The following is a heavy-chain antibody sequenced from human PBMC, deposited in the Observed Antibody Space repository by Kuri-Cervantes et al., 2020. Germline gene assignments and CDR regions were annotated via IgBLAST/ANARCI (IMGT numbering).Heavy chain of an antibody. CDR2: INHSGST. CDR3: ASWTGYGYPFDY. J-gene: IGHJ4*02. Sequence: SETLSLTCAVYGGSFSDYYWSWIRQPPGKGLEWIGEINHSGSTNYNPSLKSRVTISGDTSKNQFSLKLSSVTAADTAVYYCASWTGYGYPFDYWGQGTLVTVSS. D-gene: IGHD5-18*01. V-gene: IGHV4-34*01. CDR1: GGSFSDYY.